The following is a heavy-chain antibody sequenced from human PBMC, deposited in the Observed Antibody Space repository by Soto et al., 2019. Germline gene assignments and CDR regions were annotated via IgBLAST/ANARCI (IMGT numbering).Heavy chain of an antibody. CDR1: GGSISSYY. D-gene: IGHD2-2*02. CDR3: ASQVVPAAIRWGWFDP. Sequence: SETLSLTCTVSGGSISSYYWSWIRQPAGKGLGWIGRIYTSGSTNYNPSLKSRVTMSVDTSKNQFSLKLSSVTAADTAVYYCASQVVPAAIRWGWFDPWGQGTLVTVSS. V-gene: IGHV4-4*07. CDR2: IYTSGST. J-gene: IGHJ5*02.